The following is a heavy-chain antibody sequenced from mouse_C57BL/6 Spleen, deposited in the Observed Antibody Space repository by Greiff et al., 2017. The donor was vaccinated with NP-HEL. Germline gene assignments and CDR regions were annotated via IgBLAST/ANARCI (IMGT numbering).Heavy chain of an antibody. V-gene: IGHV5-17*01. Sequence: EVMLVESGGGLVKPGGSLKLSCAASGFTFSDYGMHWVRQAPEKGLEWVAYISSGSSTLYYADTVKGRFTIARDNAKNTLFLQMTSLRSEDTAIYYCATYGSSYGYFDYWGQGTTLTVSS. CDR1: GFTFSDYG. D-gene: IGHD1-1*01. J-gene: IGHJ2*01. CDR2: ISSGSSTL. CDR3: ATYGSSYGYFDY.